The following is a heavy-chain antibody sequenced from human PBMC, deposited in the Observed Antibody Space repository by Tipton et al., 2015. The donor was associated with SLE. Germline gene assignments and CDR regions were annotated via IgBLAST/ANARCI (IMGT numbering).Heavy chain of an antibody. D-gene: IGHD1-7*01. CDR3: ARESPGTHAFDI. V-gene: IGHV4-4*07. CDR1: GGSFSGYY. Sequence: TLSLTCAVYGGSFSGYYWSWIRQPAGKGLEWIGYIYTSGSTNYNPSLKSRVTISVDTSKNQFSLKLSSVTAADTAVYYCARESPGTHAFDIWGQGTMVTVSS. CDR2: IYTSGST. J-gene: IGHJ3*02.